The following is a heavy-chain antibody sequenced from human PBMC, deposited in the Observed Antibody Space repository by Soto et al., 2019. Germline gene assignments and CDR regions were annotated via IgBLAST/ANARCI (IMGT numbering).Heavy chain of an antibody. CDR3: RLWFGVSAGSIYGLDV. D-gene: IGHD3-10*01. Sequence: EVQLLESGGGLVQPGGSLRLSCGASGFTLSNYPVNWVRQPPGKGLEWVSFISGSGDITYYANSVKGRFTISRDNPKSTLYLQMNNLSAEDTAVYYCRLWFGVSAGSIYGLDVWGQGTTVAVSS. V-gene: IGHV3-23*01. J-gene: IGHJ6*02. CDR1: GFTLSNYP. CDR2: ISGSGDIT.